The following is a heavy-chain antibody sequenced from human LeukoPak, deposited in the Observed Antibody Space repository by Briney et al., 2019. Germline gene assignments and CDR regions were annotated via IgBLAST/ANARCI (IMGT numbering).Heavy chain of an antibody. CDR3: ARADIVATITSALDAFDI. J-gene: IGHJ3*02. D-gene: IGHD5-12*01. CDR2: INHSGST. V-gene: IGHV4-34*01. Sequence: PSETLSLTCTVSGGSISGYYWSWIRQPPGKGLEWIGEINHSGSTNYNPSLKSRVTISVDTSKNQFSLKLSSVTAADTAVYYCARADIVATITSALDAFDIWGQGTMVTVSS. CDR1: GGSISGYY.